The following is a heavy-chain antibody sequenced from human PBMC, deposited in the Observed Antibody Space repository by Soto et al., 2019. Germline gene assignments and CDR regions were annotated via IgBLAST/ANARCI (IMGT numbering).Heavy chain of an antibody. D-gene: IGHD3-10*01. CDR3: AKPKSMVRGVIKSEGMDV. J-gene: IGHJ6*02. CDR2: ISGSGAST. V-gene: IGHV3-23*01. CDR1: GFTFSSYA. Sequence: LRLSCAASGFTFSSYAMSWVRQAPGKGLEWCSAISGSGASTYYADSVKGRFTISRDNSKNTLYLQMNSLRAEDTAVYYCAKPKSMVRGVIKSEGMDVWGQGTTVTVSS.